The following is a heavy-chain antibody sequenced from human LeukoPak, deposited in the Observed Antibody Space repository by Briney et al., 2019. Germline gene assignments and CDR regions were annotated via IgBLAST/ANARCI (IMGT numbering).Heavy chain of an antibody. Sequence: GGSQRLSCAASGFTFSSYWMSWVRQAPGKGLEWVANIKQDGSEKYYVDSVKGRFTISRDNAKNSLYLQMNSLRAEDTAVYYCARAPPRRLLWFGMDVWGKGTTVTASS. V-gene: IGHV3-7*03. CDR1: GFTFSSYW. D-gene: IGHD3-10*01. CDR3: ARAPPRRLLWFGMDV. J-gene: IGHJ6*04. CDR2: IKQDGSEK.